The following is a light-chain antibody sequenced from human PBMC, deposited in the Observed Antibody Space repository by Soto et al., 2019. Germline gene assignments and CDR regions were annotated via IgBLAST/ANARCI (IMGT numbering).Light chain of an antibody. CDR1: QSVSSNY. Sequence: EIVLTQSPGTLSLSPGESAALSCRASQSVSSNYLAWYQQKPGQAPRLLIYGASSRAIGIPDRFSGSGSGTDFTLTISRLEPDDFSVYYCQQYGSSPYTFGQWTKLELK. V-gene: IGKV3-20*01. CDR3: QQYGSSPYT. J-gene: IGKJ2*01. CDR2: GAS.